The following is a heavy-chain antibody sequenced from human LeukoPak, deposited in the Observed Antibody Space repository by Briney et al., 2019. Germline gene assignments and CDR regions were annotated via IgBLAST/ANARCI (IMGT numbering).Heavy chain of an antibody. CDR3: AREDLGGRDSSSCCFDY. D-gene: IGHD6-13*01. J-gene: IGHJ4*02. CDR2: INAGNGNT. Sequence: ASVKVSCKVSGYTLTELSMHWVRQAPGQRLEWMGWINAGNGNTKYSQEFQGRVTITRDTSASTAYMELSSLRSEDMAVYYCAREDLGGRDSSSCCFDYWGQGTLVTVSS. V-gene: IGHV1-3*03. CDR1: GYTLTELS.